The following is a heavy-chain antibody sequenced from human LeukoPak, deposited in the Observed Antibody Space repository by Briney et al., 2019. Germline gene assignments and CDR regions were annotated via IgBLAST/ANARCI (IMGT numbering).Heavy chain of an antibody. CDR3: AKNPPDWGCHH. V-gene: IGHV3-23*01. CDR2: ISGSGGST. J-gene: IGHJ5*02. CDR1: GFTFNSYA. Sequence: GGSLRLSCAASGFTFNSYAMSWVPQAPGKGLEWVSGISGSGGSTHYADSVKGRFTISRDNSKDTLYLQMNSLRAEDTAVYYCAKNPPDWGCHHWGQGTLVTVSS. D-gene: IGHD7-27*01.